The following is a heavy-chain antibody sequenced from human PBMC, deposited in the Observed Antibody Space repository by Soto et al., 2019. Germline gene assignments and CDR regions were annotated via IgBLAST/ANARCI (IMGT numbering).Heavy chain of an antibody. CDR2: VYYTGST. Sequence: SETLSLTCTVSGDSISTFYWGWMRQSPGKELEWIGYVYYTGSTNYNPSLKSRVTISVDRSKNQFSLKLTSANAADTAVYYCARGRTVRNYADDSSDYFYSFAYWGQGTQVTVSS. V-gene: IGHV4-59*01. CDR1: GDSISTFY. CDR3: ARGRTVRNYADDSSDYFYSFAY. J-gene: IGHJ4*02. D-gene: IGHD3-22*01.